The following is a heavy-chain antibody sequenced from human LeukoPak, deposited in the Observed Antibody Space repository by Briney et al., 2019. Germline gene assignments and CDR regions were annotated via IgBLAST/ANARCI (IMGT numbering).Heavy chain of an antibody. CDR3: ARGKVAVAGTSWFGP. V-gene: IGHV4-34*01. D-gene: IGHD6-19*01. J-gene: IGHJ5*02. CDR1: GGSFSGYY. CDR2: INHSGST. Sequence: SETLSLTCAVYGGSFSGYYWSWIRQPPGKGLEWIGEINHSGSTNYNPSLKSRVTISVDTSKNQFSLKLSSVTAADTAVYYCARGKVAVAGTSWFGPWGQGTLVTVSS.